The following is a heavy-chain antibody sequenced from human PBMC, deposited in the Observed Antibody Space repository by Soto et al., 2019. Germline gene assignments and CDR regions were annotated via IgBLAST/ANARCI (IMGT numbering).Heavy chain of an antibody. J-gene: IGHJ4*02. CDR3: ARDYGGGAAGIDS. CDR1: GFTFSSHS. D-gene: IGHD6-13*01. V-gene: IGHV3-7*01. CDR2: INPDGSGK. Sequence: EVQLVESGGGLVQPGGSLRLSCVASGFTFSSHSMSWVRQAPGKGLEWVADINPDGSGKHYVDSVKGQFTISRDNAKNSLYLPLNSLRTEETALYYCARDYGGGAAGIDSWGQGTLVTVSS.